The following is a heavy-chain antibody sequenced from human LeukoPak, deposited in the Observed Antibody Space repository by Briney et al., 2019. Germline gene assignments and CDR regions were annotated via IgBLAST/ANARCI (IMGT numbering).Heavy chain of an antibody. J-gene: IGHJ4*02. CDR3: VKGEAGYDFWSGYYDY. CDR2: ISSNGGST. Sequence: GGSLRLSCSASGFTFSSYAMYWVRQAPGKGLEYVSAISSNGGSTYYADSVKGRFTISRDNSKNTLYPQMSSLGAEDTAVYYCVKGEAGYDFWSGYYDYWGQGALVTVSS. D-gene: IGHD3-3*01. CDR1: GFTFSSYA. V-gene: IGHV3-64D*09.